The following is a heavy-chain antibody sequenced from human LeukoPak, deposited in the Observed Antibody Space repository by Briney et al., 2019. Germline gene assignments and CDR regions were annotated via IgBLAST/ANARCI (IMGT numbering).Heavy chain of an antibody. D-gene: IGHD3-10*01. CDR3: ARKFLGSRGYYFDY. J-gene: IGHJ4*02. V-gene: IGHV4-61*02. Sequence: PSDTLSLTCTVSGGSLRRGSYFWSWIRQPAGKGLEWVERIYTCGSTNYNPPLKSRVSRSVDTSKDQFSLKLSSVTAADTAVYYCARKFLGSRGYYFDYWGRGTLVTVSS. CDR2: IYTCGST. CDR1: GGSLRRGSYF.